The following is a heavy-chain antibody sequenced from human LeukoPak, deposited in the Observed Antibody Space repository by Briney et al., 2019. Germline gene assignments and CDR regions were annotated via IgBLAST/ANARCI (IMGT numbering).Heavy chain of an antibody. V-gene: IGHV4-34*01. D-gene: IGHD6-13*01. CDR3: ARGRRYSSSWRLFDP. Sequence: PSETLSLTCAVYGGSFSGYYWSWIRQPPGKGLEWIGEINHSGSTNYNPSLKSRVTISVDTSKNQSSLKLSSVTAADTAVYYCARGRRYSSSWRLFDPWGQGTLVTVSS. CDR2: INHSGST. CDR1: GGSFSGYY. J-gene: IGHJ5*02.